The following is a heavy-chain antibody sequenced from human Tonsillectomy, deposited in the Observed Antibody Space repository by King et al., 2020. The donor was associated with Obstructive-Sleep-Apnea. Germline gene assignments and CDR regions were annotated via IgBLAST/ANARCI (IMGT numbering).Heavy chain of an antibody. D-gene: IGHD3-10*01. CDR2: IRSKAYGGTT. V-gene: IGHV3-49*03. Sequence: VQLVESGGGLVQPGRSLRLSCTASGFTFGDYAMSWFRQAPGEGLEGGGFIRSKAYGGTTEYAASVKGRFTISRDDSKSIAYLQMNSLKTEDTAVYYCTRGLWFGELYGDYWGQGTLVTVSS. CDR3: TRGLWFGELYGDY. CDR1: GFTFGDYA. J-gene: IGHJ4*02.